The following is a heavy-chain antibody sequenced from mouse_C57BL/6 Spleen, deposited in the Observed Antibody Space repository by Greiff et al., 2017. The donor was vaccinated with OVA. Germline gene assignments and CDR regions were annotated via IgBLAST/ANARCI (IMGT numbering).Heavy chain of an antibody. V-gene: IGHV1-9*01. D-gene: IGHD2-4*01. CDR2: ILPGSGST. Sequence: QVQLQQSGAELMKPGASVKLSCKATGYTFTGYWIEWVKQRPGHGLEWIGEILPGSGSTNYNEKFKGKATFTADTSSNTAYMQLSSLTNEDSAIYYCARRVYYEYDVGGAMDYWGQGTSVTVSS. CDR3: ARRVYYEYDVGGAMDY. CDR1: GYTFTGYW. J-gene: IGHJ4*01.